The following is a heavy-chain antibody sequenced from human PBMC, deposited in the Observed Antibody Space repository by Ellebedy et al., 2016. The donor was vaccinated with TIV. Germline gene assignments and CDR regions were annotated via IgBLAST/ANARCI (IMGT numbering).Heavy chain of an antibody. CDR3: AKDNVRMGNMDV. Sequence: GGSLRLSXAASGFTFSSYAMSWVRQAPGKGLEWVSAISGSGGSSYYADSVKGRFTISRDNSKNTLYLQMNSLRAEDTAVYYCAKDNVRMGNMDVWGKGTTVTVSS. V-gene: IGHV3-23*01. J-gene: IGHJ6*03. D-gene: IGHD7-27*01. CDR2: ISGSGGSS. CDR1: GFTFSSYA.